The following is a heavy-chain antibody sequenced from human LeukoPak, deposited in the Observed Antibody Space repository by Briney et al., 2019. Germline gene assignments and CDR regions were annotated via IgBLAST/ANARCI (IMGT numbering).Heavy chain of an antibody. J-gene: IGHJ6*03. D-gene: IGHD4-17*01. CDR3: ARDFDYGDYRSHYYYYMDV. CDR2: INPNSGGT. CDR1: GYTFTGYY. V-gene: IGHV1-2*02. Sequence: ASVKVSCKASGYTFTGYYMHWVRQAPGQGLEWMGWINPNSGGTNYAQKFQGRVTMTRDTSISTAYVELSRLRSDDTAVYYCARDFDYGDYRSHYYYYMDVWGKGTTVTVSS.